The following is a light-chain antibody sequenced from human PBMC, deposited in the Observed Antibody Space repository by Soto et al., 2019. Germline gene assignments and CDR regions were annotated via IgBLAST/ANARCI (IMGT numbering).Light chain of an antibody. CDR2: DVS. V-gene: IGKV1-33*01. CDR1: QDITLY. Sequence: DIQMTQSPSSLSASVGDRVTITCQASQDITLYLNWYQHKAGKSPNLLIHDVSTLETGVPARFSASGSATIITLTIINLQPDDVATYYCQQYDSRPNTFGQGTKVEIK. CDR3: QQYDSRPNT. J-gene: IGKJ2*01.